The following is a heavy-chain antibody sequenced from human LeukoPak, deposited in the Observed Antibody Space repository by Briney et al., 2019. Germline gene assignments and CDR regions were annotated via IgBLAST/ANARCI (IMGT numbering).Heavy chain of an antibody. CDR2: ISGSGGST. CDR3: ATTKGDYYDSSGPDY. V-gene: IGHV3-23*01. Sequence: GGSLRLSCAASGLTFRNYAMSWVRQAPGKGLEWVSAISGSGGSTYYADSVKGRFTISRDNSKNTLYLQMNSLRAEDTAVYYCATTKGDYYDSSGPDYWGQGTLVTVSS. CDR1: GLTFRNYA. J-gene: IGHJ4*02. D-gene: IGHD3-22*01.